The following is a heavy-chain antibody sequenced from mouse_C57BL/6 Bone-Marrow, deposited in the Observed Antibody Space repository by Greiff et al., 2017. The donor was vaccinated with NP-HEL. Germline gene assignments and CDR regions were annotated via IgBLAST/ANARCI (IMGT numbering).Heavy chain of an antibody. Sequence: VQLQQPGAELVMPGASVKLSCKASGYTFTSYWMHWVKQRPGQGLEWIGEIDPSDSYTNYNQKFKGKSTLTVDKSSSTAYMQLSSLTSEDSAVYYCARDDGYYVWAMDYGGQGTSVTVSS. CDR1: GYTFTSYW. V-gene: IGHV1-69*01. CDR2: IDPSDSYT. J-gene: IGHJ4*01. CDR3: ARDDGYYVWAMDY. D-gene: IGHD2-3*01.